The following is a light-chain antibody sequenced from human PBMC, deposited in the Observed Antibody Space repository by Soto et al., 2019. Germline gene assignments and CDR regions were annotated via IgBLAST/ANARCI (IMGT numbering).Light chain of an antibody. Sequence: EMVLTQSPATLSLSPGESATLSCSASQNVGHNFAWYQQKSGQPPRLLIHTASSRATGIPARFSGYGSRTDFTLPIHSLDREDSAVYYGLERSRWPGAPFGGGTKVVIK. J-gene: IGKJ4*01. V-gene: IGKV3-11*01. CDR3: LERSRWPGAP. CDR1: QNVGHN. CDR2: TAS.